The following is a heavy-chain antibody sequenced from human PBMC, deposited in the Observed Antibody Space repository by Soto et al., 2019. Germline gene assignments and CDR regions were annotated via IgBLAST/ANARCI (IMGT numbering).Heavy chain of an antibody. CDR1: GFSLSTGGMG. V-gene: IGHV2-5*02. D-gene: IGHD2-21*02. J-gene: IGHJ6*02. Sequence: QITLKESGPTLVKPTQTLTLTCTFSGFSLSTGGMGVGWIRQPPGKALEWLALIYWDGDRRYRPSLMSRLTIAKDTSKNQVVLTKTNLDPVDTATYYCVHSRCGGDCLRSYSSHYYYGMDVWGQGTTVTVSS. CDR2: IYWDGDR. CDR3: VHSRCGGDCLRSYSSHYYYGMDV.